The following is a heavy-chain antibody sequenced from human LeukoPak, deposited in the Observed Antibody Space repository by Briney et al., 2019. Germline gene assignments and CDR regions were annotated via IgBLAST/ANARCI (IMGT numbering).Heavy chain of an antibody. D-gene: IGHD4-17*01. CDR3: AKDLRDNYYYYGMDV. CDR1: GFTFSSYA. V-gene: IGHV3-23*01. CDR2: ISGSGGST. Sequence: GGSLRLSCAASGFTFSSYAMSWVRQAPGKGLEWVSAISGSGGSTYYADSVKGRFTISRDNSKNTLYLQMNSLRAEDTAVYYCAKDLRDNYYYYGMDVRGQGTTVTVSS. J-gene: IGHJ6*02.